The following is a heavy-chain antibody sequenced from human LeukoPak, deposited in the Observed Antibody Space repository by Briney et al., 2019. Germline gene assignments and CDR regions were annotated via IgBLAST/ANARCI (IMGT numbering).Heavy chain of an antibody. CDR2: ISGYNGNT. V-gene: IGHV1-18*01. CDR1: GYTFTSYG. Sequence: GASVKVSCKASGYTFTSYGISRVQQAPGQALEWMGWISGYNGNTNYAQKLQGRVTMTTDTSTSTAYMELRSLRSDDTAVYYCARDFHSSGYYHYFHYWGQGTLVTVSS. J-gene: IGHJ4*02. CDR3: ARDFHSSGYYHYFHY. D-gene: IGHD3-22*01.